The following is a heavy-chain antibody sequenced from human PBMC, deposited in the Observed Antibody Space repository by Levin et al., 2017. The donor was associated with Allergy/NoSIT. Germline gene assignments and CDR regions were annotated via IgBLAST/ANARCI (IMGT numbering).Heavy chain of an antibody. CDR3: AREVAGFWSGYYNFDY. D-gene: IGHD3-3*01. CDR2: ISAYNGNT. V-gene: IGHV1-18*01. CDR1: GYTFTSYG. J-gene: IGHJ4*02. Sequence: ASVKVSCKASGYTFTSYGISWVRQAPGQGLEWMGWISAYNGNTNYAQKLQGRVTMTTDTSTSTAYMELRSLRSDDTAVYYCAREVAGFWSGYYNFDYWGQGTLVTVSS.